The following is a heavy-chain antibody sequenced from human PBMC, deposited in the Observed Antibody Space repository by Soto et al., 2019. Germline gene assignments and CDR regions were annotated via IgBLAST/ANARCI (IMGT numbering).Heavy chain of an antibody. CDR2: ISWNSGSI. D-gene: IGHD6-13*01. CDR3: AKGYSSSWYNWFDP. CDR1: GFTFDDYA. Sequence: EVQLVESGGGLGQPGRSLRLSCAASGFTFDDYAMHWVRQAPGKGLEWVSGISWNSGSIGYADSVKGRFTISRDNAKNSLYLQMNSLRAEDTALYYCAKGYSSSWYNWFDPWGQGTLVTVSS. J-gene: IGHJ5*02. V-gene: IGHV3-9*01.